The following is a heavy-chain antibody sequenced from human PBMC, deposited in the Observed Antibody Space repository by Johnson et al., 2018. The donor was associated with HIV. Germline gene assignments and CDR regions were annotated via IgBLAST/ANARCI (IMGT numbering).Heavy chain of an antibody. Sequence: VQLVESGGGLVQSGESLRLSCAASGITVNTNYMSWVRRAPGKGLEWVSVIFSVGNTYYADSVKGRFTISRDNSRNTLFLEMNSLRVEDTAVYYCTTMSALWFGDLHVFGDGFDIWGQGTMVTVSS. CDR1: GITVNTNY. CDR3: TTMSALWFGDLHVFGDGFDI. CDR2: IFSVGNT. J-gene: IGHJ3*02. V-gene: IGHV3-66*01. D-gene: IGHD3-10*01.